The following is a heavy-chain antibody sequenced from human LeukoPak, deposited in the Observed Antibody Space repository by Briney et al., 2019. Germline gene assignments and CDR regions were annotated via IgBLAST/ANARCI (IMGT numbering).Heavy chain of an antibody. J-gene: IGHJ4*02. CDR3: ARNPLSLYDSSGYYYPIDY. Sequence: SVKVSCKASGGTFSSYAISWVRQAPGQGLEWMGGIIPIFGTANYAQQFQGRVTITADESTSTAYMELSSLRSEDTAVYYCARNPLSLYDSSGYYYPIDYWGQGTLVTVSS. CDR1: GGTFSSYA. V-gene: IGHV1-69*01. CDR2: IIPIFGTA. D-gene: IGHD3-22*01.